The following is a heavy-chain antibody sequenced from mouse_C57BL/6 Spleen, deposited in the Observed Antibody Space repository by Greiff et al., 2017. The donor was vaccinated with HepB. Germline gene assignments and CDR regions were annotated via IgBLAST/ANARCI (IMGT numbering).Heavy chain of an antibody. J-gene: IGHJ3*01. CDR1: GYTFTSYW. D-gene: IGHD2-4*01. V-gene: IGHV1-55*01. CDR2: IYPGSGST. Sequence: QVQLQQPGAELVKPGASVKMSCKASGYTFTSYWITWVKQRPGQGLEWIGDIYPGSGSTNYNEKFKSKATLTVDISSSTAYMQLSSLTSEDSAVYYCARDGRYDDDAWFAYWGQGTLVTVSA. CDR3: ARDGRYDDDAWFAY.